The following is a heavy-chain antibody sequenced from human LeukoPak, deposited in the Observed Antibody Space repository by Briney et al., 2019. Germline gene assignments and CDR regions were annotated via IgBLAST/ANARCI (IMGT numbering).Heavy chain of an antibody. V-gene: IGHV3-7*05. D-gene: IGHD6-19*01. CDR3: ARGPYSSGWYYFDY. CDR1: GFTFNIYW. CDR2: INQDGSEK. J-gene: IGHJ4*02. Sequence: GGSLRLSCAASGFTFNIYWMSWVRQARGKGLEWVANINQDGSEKYYVDSVKGRFTIFRDNAKNSLYLQMNSLRAEDTAVYYCARGPYSSGWYYFDYWGQGTLVTVSS.